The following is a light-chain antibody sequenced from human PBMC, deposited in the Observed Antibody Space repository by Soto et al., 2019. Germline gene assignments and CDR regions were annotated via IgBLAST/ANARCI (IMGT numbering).Light chain of an antibody. CDR3: QQYASSVVYT. CDR1: QSLTTRY. J-gene: IGKJ2*01. CDR2: GAS. V-gene: IGKV3-20*01. Sequence: IVLTQSPGTLSLSPGETATLSCRASQSLTTRYLAWYQQKPGQAPRLLIYGASNRATGTPDRFSGSGSGTDFTLPISSLEPEDFEVYFCQQYASSVVYTFGRGTKLEIK.